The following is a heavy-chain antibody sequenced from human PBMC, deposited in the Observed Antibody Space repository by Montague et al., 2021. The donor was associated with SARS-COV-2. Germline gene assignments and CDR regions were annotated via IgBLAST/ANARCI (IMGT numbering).Heavy chain of an antibody. J-gene: IGHJ6*02. CDR1: GFTFNSYW. D-gene: IGHD1-14*01. Sequence: SLRLSCAASGFTFNSYWMHWVRQAPGKGLVWVSRINSDGTTTTYADSVXGRFTTSRDNAKDTLYPQMNSLRAEDTALYFCARGGPLSYYYYGMDVWGQGTTVTVSS. CDR2: INSDGTTT. V-gene: IGHV3-74*01. CDR3: ARGGPLSYYYYGMDV.